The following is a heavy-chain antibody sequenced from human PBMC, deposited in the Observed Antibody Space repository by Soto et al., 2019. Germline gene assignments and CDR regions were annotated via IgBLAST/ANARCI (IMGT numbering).Heavy chain of an antibody. D-gene: IGHD6-19*01. Sequence: QVQLVESGGGVVQPGRSLRLSCAASGFTFSSYGMHWVRQAPGKGLEWVAVIWYDGSNKYYADSVKGRFTISRDNSKNTLYLQMNSLRAEDTAVYYCARDYGQQWLQTYYFDYWGQGTLVTVSS. CDR3: ARDYGQQWLQTYYFDY. V-gene: IGHV3-33*01. CDR2: IWYDGSNK. J-gene: IGHJ4*02. CDR1: GFTFSSYG.